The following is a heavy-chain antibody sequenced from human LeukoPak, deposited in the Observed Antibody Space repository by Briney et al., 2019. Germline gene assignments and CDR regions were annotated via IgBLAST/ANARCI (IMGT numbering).Heavy chain of an antibody. V-gene: IGHV1-8*01. CDR3: ARGHYYGSSGSYAFDI. J-gene: IGHJ3*02. Sequence: GASVKVSCKASGYTFTSYDINWVRQATGQGLEWMGWMNPNSGNTGYAQKFQGRVTMTRNTSISTACMELSSLRSEDTAVYYCARGHYYGSSGSYAFDIWGQGTMVTVSS. CDR2: MNPNSGNT. CDR1: GYTFTSYD. D-gene: IGHD3-22*01.